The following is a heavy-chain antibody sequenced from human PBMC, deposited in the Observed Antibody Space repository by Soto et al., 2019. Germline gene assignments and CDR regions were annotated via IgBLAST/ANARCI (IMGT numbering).Heavy chain of an antibody. Sequence: QVQLVESGGGVVQPGRSLRLSCAASGFTFSSYAMHWVRQAPGKGLEWVAVISYDGSNKYYADSVKGRCTISRDNSKNPLYLQMNSLRAEDTAVYYCARDEGNDNGPLPFDYWGQGTLVTVSS. J-gene: IGHJ4*02. CDR1: GFTFSSYA. CDR2: ISYDGSNK. D-gene: IGHD1-1*01. V-gene: IGHV3-30-3*01. CDR3: ARDEGNDNGPLPFDY.